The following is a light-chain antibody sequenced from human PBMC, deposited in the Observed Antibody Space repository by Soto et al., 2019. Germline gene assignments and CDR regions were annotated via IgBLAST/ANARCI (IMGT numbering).Light chain of an antibody. Sequence: DIVMTQSPDSLAVSLGERATINCKSSQSVLYRSNNKNYLAWYQQKAGQPPKLLIYWASTRESGVPDRFSGSGSGTDFTLTISSLQAEDVAVYYCQQYYNSPQPFGQGTKVELK. V-gene: IGKV4-1*01. CDR2: WAS. CDR1: QSVLYRSNNKNY. J-gene: IGKJ1*01. CDR3: QQYYNSPQP.